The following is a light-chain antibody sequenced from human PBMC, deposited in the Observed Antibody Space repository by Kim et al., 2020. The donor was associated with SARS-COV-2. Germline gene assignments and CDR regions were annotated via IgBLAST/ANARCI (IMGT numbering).Light chain of an antibody. V-gene: IGLV2-8*01. CDR1: SSDVGAHNY. J-gene: IGLJ3*02. CDR3: SSYAGTIGL. Sequence: PGQSVTISCTGTSSDVGAHNYVSWYQQHPGKAPKLMIYGVSQRPSGVPDRFSGSKSGNTASLTVSGLQAEDEADYYCSSYAGTIGLFGGGTQLTVL. CDR2: GVS.